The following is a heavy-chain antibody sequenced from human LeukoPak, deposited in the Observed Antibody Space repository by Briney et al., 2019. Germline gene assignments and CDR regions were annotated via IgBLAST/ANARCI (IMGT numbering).Heavy chain of an antibody. J-gene: IGHJ2*01. D-gene: IGHD5-18*01. Sequence: GGSLRLSCAASGFTFSDYYMSWIRQAPGKGLEWVSYISSSGSTIYYADSVKGRFTISRDNAKNSLYLQMNSLRAEDTAVYYCARITAMVNWYFDLWGRGTLVTVSS. V-gene: IGHV3-11*01. CDR1: GFTFSDYY. CDR3: ARITAMVNWYFDL. CDR2: ISSSGSTI.